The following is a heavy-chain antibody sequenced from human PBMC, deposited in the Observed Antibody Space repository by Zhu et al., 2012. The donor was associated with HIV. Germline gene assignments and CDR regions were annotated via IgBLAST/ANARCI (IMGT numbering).Heavy chain of an antibody. CDR2: VYSSGNT. V-gene: IGHV4-39*01. J-gene: IGHJ4*02. Sequence: QVQLQESGPGLVKPSETLSLTCSVSGGSVSSSNYYWGWIRQPPGKGLEWIGTVYSSGNTYYNPSLKRRLTMTADTSKNQFSLYLTSVTAADTAVYYCARHCVLRSSDCQRGFDFWGQGTLVTVSS. D-gene: IGHD3-9*01. CDR1: GGSVSSSNYY. CDR3: ARHCVLRSSDCQRGFDF.